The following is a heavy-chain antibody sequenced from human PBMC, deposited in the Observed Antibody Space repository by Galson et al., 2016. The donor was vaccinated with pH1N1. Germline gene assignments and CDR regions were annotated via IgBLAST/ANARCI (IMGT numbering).Heavy chain of an antibody. CDR1: GATFNSYG. Sequence: SCKASGATFNSYGIHWVRQAPGKGLEWMGDINPVFGTTNYAQRFQDRVTITVHDMELSGLRSEDTAIYYCATFSSSSSWRSLDVWGQGTTVTVSS. D-gene: IGHD6-6*01. J-gene: IGHJ3*01. CDR2: INPVFGTT. CDR3: ATFSSSSSWRSLDV. V-gene: IGHV1-69*01.